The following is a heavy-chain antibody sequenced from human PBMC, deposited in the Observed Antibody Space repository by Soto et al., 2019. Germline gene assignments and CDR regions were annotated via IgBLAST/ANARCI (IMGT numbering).Heavy chain of an antibody. CDR2: MNPNSGNT. CDR3: ERDFQDITSNYYMDV. Sequence: ASVKVSCKASGYTFTSYDINWVRQATGQGLEWMGWMNPNSGNTGYAQKFQGRVTITADKSTSTAYMELSSLRSEDTAVYYCERDFQDITSNYYMDVWGKGTTVTVSS. D-gene: IGHD3-3*01. J-gene: IGHJ6*03. CDR1: GYTFTSYD. V-gene: IGHV1-8*01.